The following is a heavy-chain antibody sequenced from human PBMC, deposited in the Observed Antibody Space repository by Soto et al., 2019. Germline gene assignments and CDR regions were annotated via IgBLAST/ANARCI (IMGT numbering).Heavy chain of an antibody. CDR3: AMRRDGYNFGY. Sequence: GESLKISCKASGYTFVSYWISWVRQVPGKGLEWMGRIDPTDSYTNYGPSFRGHVTISADNSISTAYLQWSSLKASDTATYYCAMRRDGYNFGYWGQGTLVTVSS. V-gene: IGHV5-10-1*01. CDR1: GYTFVSYW. D-gene: IGHD5-12*01. J-gene: IGHJ4*02. CDR2: IDPTDSYT.